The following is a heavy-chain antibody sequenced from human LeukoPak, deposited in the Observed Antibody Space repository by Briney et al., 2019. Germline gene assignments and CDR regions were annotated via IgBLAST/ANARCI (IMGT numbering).Heavy chain of an antibody. CDR3: ARVLNWFDP. V-gene: IGHV4-61*01. J-gene: IGHJ5*02. CDR2: FYYTGST. CDR1: GGSVSGGSYY. Sequence: SETLSLTCTVSGGSVSGGSYYWSWIRQPPGTGLEWIGYFYYTGSTNYNPSLKSRVTISVDTSKNQFSLKLSSVTAADTAVYYCARVLNWFDPWGQGTLVTVSS.